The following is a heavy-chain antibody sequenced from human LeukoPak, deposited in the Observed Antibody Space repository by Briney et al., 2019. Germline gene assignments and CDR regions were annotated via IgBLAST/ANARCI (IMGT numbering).Heavy chain of an antibody. D-gene: IGHD5-18*01. V-gene: IGHV3-33*06. CDR2: IWYDGSNK. J-gene: IGHJ6*03. CDR3: AKAGYRLGDNYYYMDV. Sequence: PGGSLRLSCAASGFTFSTYGMHWVRQAPGKGLEWVALIWYDGSNKYYVDSVKGRFTISRDDSKNTLSLQMNSLRAEDTAVYYCAKAGYRLGDNYYYMDVWGKGTTVTVSS. CDR1: GFTFSTYG.